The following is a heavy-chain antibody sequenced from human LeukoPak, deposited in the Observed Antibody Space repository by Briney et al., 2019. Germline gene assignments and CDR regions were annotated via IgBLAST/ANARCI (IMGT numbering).Heavy chain of an antibody. V-gene: IGHV3-23*01. D-gene: IGHD2-2*02. CDR1: GFTFSGYA. CDR3: AKKGGPAAISGYFQH. CDR2: ISGNGGNT. J-gene: IGHJ1*01. Sequence: GGSLRLSCAASGFTFSGYAMSWVRQAPGKGLEWVSAISGNGGNTYYTDSVKGRFTISRDNSENTVYLQMNSLRAEDTAVYYCAKKGGPAAISGYFQHWGQGTLVTVSS.